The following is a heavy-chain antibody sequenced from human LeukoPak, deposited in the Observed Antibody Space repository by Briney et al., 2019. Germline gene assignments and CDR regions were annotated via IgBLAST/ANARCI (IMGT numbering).Heavy chain of an antibody. D-gene: IGHD6-13*01. J-gene: IGHJ4*02. V-gene: IGHV4-4*02. Sequence: SETLSLTCTVSGGSIRSNYWWSWVRQSPGKGLEWIGEVYHSGSTNYNPSLKSRVAISIDTSKNQFSLKLSSVTAADTAVYYCARDRYISNWHFDYWGQGTLVTASS. CDR1: GGSIRSNYW. CDR2: VYHSGST. CDR3: ARDRYISNWHFDY.